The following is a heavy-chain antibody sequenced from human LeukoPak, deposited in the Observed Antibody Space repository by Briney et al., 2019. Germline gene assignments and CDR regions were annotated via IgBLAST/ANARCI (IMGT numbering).Heavy chain of an antibody. CDR1: GFIFSSYA. D-gene: IGHD3-22*01. J-gene: IGHJ6*02. V-gene: IGHV3-23*01. CDR3: AKPTKGEYYDSSGYYVGVAYYGMDV. CDR2: ISGSGDST. Sequence: GGSLRLSCAASGFIFSSYAMSWVRQAPGKGLECVSAISGSGDSTYYADSVKGRFTISRDNYNNTLYLQMNSLRAEDTAVYYCAKPTKGEYYDSSGYYVGVAYYGMDVWGQGTTVTVSS.